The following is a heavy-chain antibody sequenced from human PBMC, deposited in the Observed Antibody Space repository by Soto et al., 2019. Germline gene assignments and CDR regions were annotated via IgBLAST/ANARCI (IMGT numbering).Heavy chain of an antibody. Sequence: GGSLRLSCAASGFTFDDYAMHWVRQAPGKGLEWVSGISWNSGSIGYADSVKGRFTISRDNAKNSLYLQMNSLRAEDTALYYCAKDHMVRGVPQVVGYWGQGTLVTVSS. J-gene: IGHJ4*02. V-gene: IGHV3-9*01. CDR2: ISWNSGSI. D-gene: IGHD3-10*01. CDR1: GFTFDDYA. CDR3: AKDHMVRGVPQVVGY.